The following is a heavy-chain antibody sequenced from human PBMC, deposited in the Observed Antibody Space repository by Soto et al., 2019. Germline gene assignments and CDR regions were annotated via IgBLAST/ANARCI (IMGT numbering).Heavy chain of an antibody. V-gene: IGHV3-21*01. CDR3: ARDKKDIVVVVAATAPNAFDI. CDR1: GFTFSSYS. D-gene: IGHD2-15*01. CDR2: ISSSSSYI. Sequence: GGSLRLSCAASGFTFSSYSMNWVRQAPGKGLEWVSSISSSSSYIYYADSVKGRFTISRDNAKNSLYLQMNSLRAEDTAVYYCARDKKDIVVVVAATAPNAFDIGGQGTMVTVSS. J-gene: IGHJ3*02.